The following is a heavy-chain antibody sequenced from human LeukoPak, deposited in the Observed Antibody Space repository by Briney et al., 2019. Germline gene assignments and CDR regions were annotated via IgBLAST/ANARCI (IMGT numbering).Heavy chain of an antibody. CDR2: ISYDGSNK. CDR1: GFTFSSYW. D-gene: IGHD3-22*01. V-gene: IGHV3-30-3*01. CDR3: ARTGWPYDSSGYYLNGY. J-gene: IGHJ4*02. Sequence: GGSLRLSCAASGFTFSSYWMSWVRQAPGKGLEWVAVISYDGSNKYYADSVKGRFTISRDNSKNTLYLQMNSLRAEDTAVYYCARTGWPYDSSGYYLNGYWGQGTLVTVSS.